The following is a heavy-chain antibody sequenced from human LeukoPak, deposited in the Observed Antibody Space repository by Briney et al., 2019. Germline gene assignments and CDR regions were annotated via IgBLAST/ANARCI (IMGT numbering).Heavy chain of an antibody. Sequence: GGSLRLSCAASGFTFSSYAMSWVRQAPGKGLEWVSAISGSGGSTYYADSVKGRFTISRDNSKNTLYLQMNSLRAEDTAVYYCAKGRYYASSGPNWFDPWGQGTLVTVSS. CDR1: GFTFSSYA. D-gene: IGHD3-22*01. CDR2: ISGSGGST. CDR3: AKGRYYASSGPNWFDP. V-gene: IGHV3-23*01. J-gene: IGHJ5*02.